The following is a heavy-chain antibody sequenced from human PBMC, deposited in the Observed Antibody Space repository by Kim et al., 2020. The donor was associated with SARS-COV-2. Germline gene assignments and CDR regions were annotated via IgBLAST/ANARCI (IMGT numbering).Heavy chain of an antibody. V-gene: IGHV3-53*01. CDR3: AGENNRLGSDNYHNHNCFDP. D-gene: IGHD3-10*01. CDR2: IYTDGTT. J-gene: IGHJ5*02. CDR1: GFTVSMRF. Sequence: GGSLRLSCAASGFTVSMRFMSWVRQAPGKGLEWVSGIYTDGTTWYADSVKGRFTMSRDSSKNTLYLQMNGLRAEDTAVYYCAGENNRLGSDNYHNHNCFDPWGQGTLVTVSS.